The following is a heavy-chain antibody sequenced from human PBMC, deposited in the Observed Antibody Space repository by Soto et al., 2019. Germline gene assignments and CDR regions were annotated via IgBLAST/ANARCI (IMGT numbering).Heavy chain of an antibody. D-gene: IGHD5-12*01. J-gene: IGHJ5*02. CDR3: AREGGSSGYDTQWFDP. CDR2: INPNSGGT. V-gene: IGHV1-2*02. Sequence: QVQLVQSGAEVKKPGASVKVSCKASGYTFTGYYMHWVRQAPGQGLEWMGWINPNSGGTNYAQKFQGRVTMTRDTSISTAYMELSMLRPEYPAVYYCAREGGSSGYDTQWFDPWGQGALV. CDR1: GYTFTGYY.